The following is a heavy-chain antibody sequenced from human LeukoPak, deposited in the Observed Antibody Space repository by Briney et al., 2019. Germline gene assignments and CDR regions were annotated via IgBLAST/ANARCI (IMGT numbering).Heavy chain of an antibody. CDR2: VYPGDSDP. V-gene: IGHV5-51*01. J-gene: IGHJ6*04. D-gene: IGHD1-1*01. Sequence: GESLKISCKGSGYRFIDYWIGWVRQMPGKGLEWMGIVYPGDSDPRYSPSFQGQVTISVDKSISAAYLQWSRLKASDTAIYYCARRGWYNYNYYGMDVWGKGTTVPVSS. CDR3: ARRGWYNYNYYGMDV. CDR1: GYRFIDYW.